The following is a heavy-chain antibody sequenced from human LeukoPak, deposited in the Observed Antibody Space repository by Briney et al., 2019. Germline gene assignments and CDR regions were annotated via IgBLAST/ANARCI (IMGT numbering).Heavy chain of an antibody. CDR2: ISAYNGNT. J-gene: IGHJ3*02. V-gene: IGHV1-18*01. CDR1: GYTFTSYG. Sequence: ASVKVSCKASGYTFTSYGISWVRQAPGQGLEWMGWISAYNGNTNYAQKLQGRVTMTTDTSTSTAYMELRSLRSDDTAVYYCARGAHDYGDPGGAFDIWGQGTMVTVSS. D-gene: IGHD4-17*01. CDR3: ARGAHDYGDPGGAFDI.